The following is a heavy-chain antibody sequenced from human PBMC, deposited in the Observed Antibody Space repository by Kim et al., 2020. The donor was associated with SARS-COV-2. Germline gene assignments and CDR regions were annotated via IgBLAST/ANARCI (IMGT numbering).Heavy chain of an antibody. CDR3: ATRSPGAPSAILHYYNMVV. CDR2: IIPIFGSS. V-gene: IGHV1-69*13. J-gene: IGHJ6*02. Sequence: SVKVSCKASGDTFTKYDFSWVRQAPGQGLELMGGIIPIFGSSYYAQKFKGRVTITADEATSTAFMALSSLTSDDSAVYYCATRSPGAPSAILHYYNMVVWGQGTTVTVSS. CDR1: GDTFTKYD. D-gene: IGHD2-21*01.